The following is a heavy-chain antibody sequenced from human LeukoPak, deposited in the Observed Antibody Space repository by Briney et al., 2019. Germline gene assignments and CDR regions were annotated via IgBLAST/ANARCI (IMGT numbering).Heavy chain of an antibody. D-gene: IGHD7-27*01. V-gene: IGHV3-30*01. CDR3: ARGGKSGENYYYYMDV. CDR2: ISDDGSDK. CDR1: GFTFSSYY. Sequence: PGRTLRLSCAASGFTFSSYYMHWVRQAAGKGLEWVAVISDDGSDKYYADLVNRRFSISRDNSKNNMYVQVNSVRSEDTALFHCARGGKSGENYYYYMDVWGKGTTVTVSS. J-gene: IGHJ6*03.